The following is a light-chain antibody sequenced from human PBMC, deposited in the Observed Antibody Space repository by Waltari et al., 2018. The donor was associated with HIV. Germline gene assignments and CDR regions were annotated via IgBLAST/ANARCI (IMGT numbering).Light chain of an antibody. CDR1: SSNIGSPD. J-gene: IGLJ3*02. Sequence: QSVVTQTPSVSGPPGQRVTFSCSGSSSNIGSPDVYWYQHCHGTTPKVRINWHNRRPPGGPDRFSGYKACTSASLYISGLRSEDEADYYCAVWDDSVSAWVFGGGTKLTVL. CDR3: AVWDDSVSAWV. CDR2: WHN. V-gene: IGLV1-47*01.